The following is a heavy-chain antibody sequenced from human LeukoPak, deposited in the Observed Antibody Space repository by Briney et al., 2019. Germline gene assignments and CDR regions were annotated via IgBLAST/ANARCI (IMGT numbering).Heavy chain of an antibody. Sequence: GGSLRLSCAASGFTFSSYGMHWVRQAPGKGLEWVAFIRYDGSNKYYADPVKGRFTISRDNSKNTLYLQMNSLRAEDTAVYYCAKSPGIRNSWDFYYWGQGTLVNGSS. V-gene: IGHV3-30*02. CDR2: IRYDGSNK. CDR3: AKSPGIRNSWDFYY. CDR1: GFTFSSYG. D-gene: IGHD6-13*01. J-gene: IGHJ4*02.